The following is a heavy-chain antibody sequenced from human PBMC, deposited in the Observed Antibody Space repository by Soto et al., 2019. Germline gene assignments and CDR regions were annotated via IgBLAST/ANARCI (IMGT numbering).Heavy chain of an antibody. D-gene: IGHD5-18*01. Sequence: ASVKVSCKASGYTFTDYYIYWVRQAPGQGLAWLGWIDPNSGGTNYAQKFRGRVTLTRDTSIATAYMELNRLTSDDTAVYYCASTLRGYSYGYALDIWGQGTMVTVSS. J-gene: IGHJ3*02. CDR3: ASTLRGYSYGYALDI. CDR2: IDPNSGGT. CDR1: GYTFTDYY. V-gene: IGHV1-2*02.